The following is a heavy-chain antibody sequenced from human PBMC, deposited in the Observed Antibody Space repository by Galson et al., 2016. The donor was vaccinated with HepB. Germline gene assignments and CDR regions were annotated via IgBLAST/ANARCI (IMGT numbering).Heavy chain of an antibody. CDR2: IYPGDSDT. J-gene: IGHJ2*01. Sequence: QSGAEVKKPGESLKISCKGSGYSFTDYWIGWVRQMPGKGLEWMGIIYPGDSDTRYSPSFEGQITISADKSIYTAYLQWSSLKASDTAIYYCARQCGGDCFSQGGYWYVDVWGRGSLVTVSS. CDR3: ARQCGGDCFSQGGYWYVDV. CDR1: GYSFTDYW. V-gene: IGHV5-51*01. D-gene: IGHD2-21*02.